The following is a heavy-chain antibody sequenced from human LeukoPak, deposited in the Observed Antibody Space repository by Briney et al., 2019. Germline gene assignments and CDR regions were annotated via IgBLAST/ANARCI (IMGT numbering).Heavy chain of an antibody. V-gene: IGHV3-30*03. CDR2: ISYDGSNK. CDR3: ARGSWIQLDY. CDR1: GFTSSSYW. Sequence: GGSLRLSCAASGFTSSSYWMHWVRQAPGKGLEWVAVISYDGSNKYYADSVKGRFTISRDNSKNTLYLQMNSLRAEDTAVYYCARGSWIQLDYWGQGTLVTVSS. J-gene: IGHJ4*02. D-gene: IGHD5-18*01.